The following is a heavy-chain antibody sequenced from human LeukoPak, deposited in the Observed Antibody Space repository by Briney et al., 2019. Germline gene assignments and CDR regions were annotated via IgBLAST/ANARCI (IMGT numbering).Heavy chain of an antibody. CDR2: ISSSGSTI. CDR3: AVATIEDYFDY. CDR1: GFTFSSYE. V-gene: IGHV3-48*03. Sequence: GGSLRLSCAASGFTFSSYEMNWVRQAPGKGLEWVSYISSSGSTIYYADSVKGRFTISRDNAKNPLYLQMNSLRAEDTAVYYCAVATIEDYFDYWGQGTLVTVSS. D-gene: IGHD5-24*01. J-gene: IGHJ4*02.